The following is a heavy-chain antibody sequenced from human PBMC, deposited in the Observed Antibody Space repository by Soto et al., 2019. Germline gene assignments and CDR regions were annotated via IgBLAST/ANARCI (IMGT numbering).Heavy chain of an antibody. CDR2: INHRGST. V-gene: IGHV4-34*01. Sequence: PTETLSLTSAIKRGSFIGYEWSWIGQAPGKGLAWIGEINHRGSTNYNPSLNSRVSPSVDTSKNQFSLKLSSVTAADTDVYYCARGRPAAGTMYYYYGMDVWGQGTTVT. CDR3: ARGRPAAGTMYYYYGMDV. J-gene: IGHJ6*02. CDR1: RGSFIGYE. D-gene: IGHD6-13*01.